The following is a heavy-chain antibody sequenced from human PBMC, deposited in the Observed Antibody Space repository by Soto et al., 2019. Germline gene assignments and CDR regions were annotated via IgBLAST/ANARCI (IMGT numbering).Heavy chain of an antibody. CDR1: GYTFTSYG. CDR3: ARTDYDILTGSTTYYFDY. V-gene: IGHV1-18*01. J-gene: IGHJ4*02. Sequence: GASVKVSCKASGYTFTSYGISWVRQAPGQGLEWMGWISAYNGNTNYTQKLQGRVTMTTDTSTSTAYMELRSLRSDDTAVYYCARTDYDILTGSTTYYFDYWGQGTLVTVSS. D-gene: IGHD3-9*01. CDR2: ISAYNGNT.